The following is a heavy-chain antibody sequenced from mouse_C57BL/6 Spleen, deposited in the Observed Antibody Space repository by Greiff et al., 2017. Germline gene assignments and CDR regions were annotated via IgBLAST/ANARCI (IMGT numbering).Heavy chain of an antibody. D-gene: IGHD2-4*01. CDR1: GFSFTSYG. CDR3: ASHDYDDLSYAMDY. Sequence: QVQLKESGPGLVQPSQSLSITCTVSGFSFTSYGVHWVRQSPGKGLEWLGVIWSGGSTDYNAAFISRLSISKDNSKSQVFFKMNSLQADDTAIYYCASHDYDDLSYAMDYWGQGTSVTVSS. V-gene: IGHV2-2*01. CDR2: IWSGGST. J-gene: IGHJ4*01.